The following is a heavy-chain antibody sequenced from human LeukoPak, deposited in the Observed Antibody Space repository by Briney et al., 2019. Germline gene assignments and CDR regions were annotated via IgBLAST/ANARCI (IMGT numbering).Heavy chain of an antibody. J-gene: IGHJ6*03. V-gene: IGHV1-2*02. CDR3: AKGSSGWYFSFYYYYMDV. Sequence: ASVKVSCKASGYTFTGYYMHWVRQAPGQGLEWMGWINPNSGGTNYAQKFQGRVTVTRDTSISTAYMELSRLRSDDTAVYYCAKGSSGWYFSFYYYYMDVWGKGTTVTVSS. CDR1: GYTFTGYY. CDR2: INPNSGGT. D-gene: IGHD6-19*01.